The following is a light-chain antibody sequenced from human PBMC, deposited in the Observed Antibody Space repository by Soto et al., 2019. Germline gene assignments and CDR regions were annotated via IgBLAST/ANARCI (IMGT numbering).Light chain of an antibody. V-gene: IGLV2-23*02. J-gene: IGLJ1*01. Sequence: QSALTQPASVSGSPGQSITISCTGTSSDVGRYNFVSWYQQYPGKAPRVLINEVTKRPSGVSNRFSGSKSGNTAFLTISGLHAEDEADYYCCSDAGSGIYVFGTGTKLTVL. CDR1: SSDVGRYNF. CDR2: EVT. CDR3: CSDAGSGIYV.